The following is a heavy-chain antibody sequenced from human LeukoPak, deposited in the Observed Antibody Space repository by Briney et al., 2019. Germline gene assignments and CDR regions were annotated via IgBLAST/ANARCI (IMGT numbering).Heavy chain of an antibody. J-gene: IGHJ4*02. Sequence: GGSLRLSCAASGFTLSSYGMHWVRQAPGKGLEWVAFIRYDGSNKYYADSVKGRFTISRDNSKNTLYLQMNSLRAEDTAVYYCAKDPIRTMVRGVPTGYWGQGTLVTVSS. CDR3: AKDPIRTMVRGVPTGY. D-gene: IGHD3-10*01. CDR2: IRYDGSNK. CDR1: GFTLSSYG. V-gene: IGHV3-30*02.